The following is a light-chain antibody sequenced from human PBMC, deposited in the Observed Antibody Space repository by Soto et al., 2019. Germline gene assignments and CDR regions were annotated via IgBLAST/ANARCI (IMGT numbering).Light chain of an antibody. Sequence: QAVVTQAPSASASQGGSVKLTCTLSSGQSSNAIAWHQQQPEKAPRFLMRLNSDGTHTKGDGIPDRFSASSSGTERYLTISSLQSEDEADYYCQTWTSVIHVFGTGTHVTVL. CDR3: QTWTSVIHV. V-gene: IGLV4-69*01. CDR2: LNSDGTH. J-gene: IGLJ1*01. CDR1: SGQSSNA.